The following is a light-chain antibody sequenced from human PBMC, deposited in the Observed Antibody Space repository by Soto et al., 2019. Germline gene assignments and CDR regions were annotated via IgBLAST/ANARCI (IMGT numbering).Light chain of an antibody. J-gene: IGKJ2*01. CDR2: AAS. CDR3: LQDYNYPYT. CDR1: QGISFD. Sequence: AIQMTQSPSSLSTSVGDRVTITCRASQGISFDVAWYQQKPGKAPQLLIYAASSLQSGVPSRFSGSGSGTDFTLTISSLQPEDFATYYCLQDYNYPYTFGQGTKLEIK. V-gene: IGKV1-6*01.